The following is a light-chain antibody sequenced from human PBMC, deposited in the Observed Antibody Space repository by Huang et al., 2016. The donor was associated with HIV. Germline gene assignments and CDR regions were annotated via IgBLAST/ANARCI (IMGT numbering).Light chain of an antibody. V-gene: IGKV3-15*01. Sequence: DIVLTQSPATLSLSPGERTTLSCRASQNISSNLAWYQQKPGQAPRLLIYGAFTRAAGFPARFSCSGSETEFTLTISSLESEDFAVYYCQQYDNWPPMYTFGQGTKLEIK. CDR2: GAF. CDR1: QNISSN. J-gene: IGKJ2*01. CDR3: QQYDNWPPMYT.